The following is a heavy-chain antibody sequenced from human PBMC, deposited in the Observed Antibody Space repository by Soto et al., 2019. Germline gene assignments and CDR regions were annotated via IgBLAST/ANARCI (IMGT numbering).Heavy chain of an antibody. Sequence: QVQLVQSGAEVKKPGSSVKVSCKASGGTFSSYTISWVRQAPGQGLEWMGRIIPILGIANYEHKFQGRVTITADQSTSTAYMELSSLRSEDPAVYYCASDGSGPNWGQGTLVTVSS. CDR1: GGTFSSYT. CDR2: IIPILGIA. D-gene: IGHD3-10*01. V-gene: IGHV1-69*02. J-gene: IGHJ4*02. CDR3: ASDGSGPN.